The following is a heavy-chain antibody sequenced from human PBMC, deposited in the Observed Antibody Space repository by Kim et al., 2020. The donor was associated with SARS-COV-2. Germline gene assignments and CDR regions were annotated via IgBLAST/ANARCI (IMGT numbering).Heavy chain of an antibody. V-gene: IGHV4-34*01. J-gene: IGHJ4*02. CDR1: GGSFSGYY. D-gene: IGHD3-22*01. CDR3: ARGFSSDEGDY. Sequence: SETLSLTCAVYGGSFSGYYWSWIRQPPGKGLEWIGEINHSGSTNYNPSLKSRVTISVDTSKNQFSLKLSSVTAADTAVYYCARGFSSDEGDYWGQGTLVTVSS. CDR2: INHSGST.